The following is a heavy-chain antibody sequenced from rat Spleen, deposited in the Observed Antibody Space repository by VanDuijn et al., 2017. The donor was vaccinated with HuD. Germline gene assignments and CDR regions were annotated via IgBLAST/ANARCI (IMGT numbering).Heavy chain of an antibody. CDR3: VREELGVRD. V-gene: IGHV4-2*01. CDR2: INKDSSIK. D-gene: IGHD4-4*01. J-gene: IGHJ2*01. Sequence: EVKLVESGGGLVQPGRSLKLSCAASGFNFNDHWMGWVRQAPGKGLEWIGEINKDSSIKKYAPSLKDKFTISRDNAQNTLWLQMTKLGSEDTAIYYCVREELGVRDWGQGVMVTVSS. CDR1: GFNFNDHW.